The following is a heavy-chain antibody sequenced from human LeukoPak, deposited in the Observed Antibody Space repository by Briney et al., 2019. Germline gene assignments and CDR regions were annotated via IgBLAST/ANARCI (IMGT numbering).Heavy chain of an antibody. Sequence: ASVKVSCKASGYSFTGYYMHWVRQAPGQGLEWLGWINPNSGGTKYAQKFQGRVTMTRDTSITTAYMDLSSLGSDDTAVFYCVRKSATRRTSEFDYWGQGTPVTVSS. CDR1: GYSFTGYY. CDR2: INPNSGGT. D-gene: IGHD2-15*01. CDR3: VRKSATRRTSEFDY. V-gene: IGHV1-2*02. J-gene: IGHJ4*02.